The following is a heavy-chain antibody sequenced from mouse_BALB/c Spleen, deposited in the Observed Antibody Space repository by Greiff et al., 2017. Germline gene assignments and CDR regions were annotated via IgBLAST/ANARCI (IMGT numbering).Heavy chain of an antibody. D-gene: IGHD1-2*01. Sequence: EVMLVESGGGLVKPGGSLKLSCAASGFAFSSYDMSWVRQTPEKRLEWVAYISSGGGSTYYPDTVKGRFTISRDNAKNTLYLQMSSLKSEDTAMYYCARHSYGYWFAYWGQGTLVTVSA. CDR2: ISSGGGST. V-gene: IGHV5-12-1*01. CDR3: ARHSYGYWFAY. J-gene: IGHJ3*01. CDR1: GFAFSSYD.